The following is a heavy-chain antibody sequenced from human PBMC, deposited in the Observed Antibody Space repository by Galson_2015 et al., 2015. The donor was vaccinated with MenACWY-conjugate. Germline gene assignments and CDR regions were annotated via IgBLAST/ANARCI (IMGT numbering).Heavy chain of an antibody. Sequence: SLRLSCAASGFTFSSYGMHWVRQAPGKGLEWVAVISYDGSNKYYADSVKGRFTISRDNSKNTLYLQMNSLRAEDTAVYYCAKDLAGHHYYYGMDVWGQGTTVTVSS. CDR2: ISYDGSNK. J-gene: IGHJ6*02. CDR3: AKDLAGHHYYYGMDV. CDR1: GFTFSSYG. V-gene: IGHV3-30*18. D-gene: IGHD6-19*01.